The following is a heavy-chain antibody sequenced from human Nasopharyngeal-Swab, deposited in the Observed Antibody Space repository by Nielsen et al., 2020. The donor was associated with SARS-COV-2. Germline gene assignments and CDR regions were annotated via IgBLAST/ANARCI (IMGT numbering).Heavy chain of an antibody. J-gene: IGHJ4*02. CDR1: GGSFSGYY. D-gene: IGHD6-6*01. Sequence: SETLSLTCAVYGGSFSGYYWSWIRQPPGKGLEWIGEINHSGSTNYNPSLKSRVTISVDTSKNQFSLKLSSVAAADTAVYYCATRPDLYYFDYWGQGTLVTVSS. CDR2: INHSGST. CDR3: ATRPDLYYFDY. V-gene: IGHV4-34*01.